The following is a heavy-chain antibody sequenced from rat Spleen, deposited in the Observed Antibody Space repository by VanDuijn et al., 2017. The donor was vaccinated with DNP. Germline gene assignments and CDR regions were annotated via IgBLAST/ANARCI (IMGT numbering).Heavy chain of an antibody. J-gene: IGHJ4*01. CDR2: ISPSGGST. CDR1: GFTFSNYD. V-gene: IGHV5-19*01. CDR3: ATQDRGMDYAMDA. Sequence: EVQLVESGGGLVQPGRSLKLSCAASGFTFSNYDMAWVRQAPTKGLEWVASISPSGGSTYYRDSVKGRFTISRDNAKSTLYLQMDSLRSEDTATYYCATQDRGMDYAMDAWGQGTSVTVSS. D-gene: IGHD4-3*01.